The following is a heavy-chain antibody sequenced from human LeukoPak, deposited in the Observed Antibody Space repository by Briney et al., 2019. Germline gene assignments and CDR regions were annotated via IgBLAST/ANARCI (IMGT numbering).Heavy chain of an antibody. CDR3: ARENYCTNGVCWAFDP. CDR2: IHYTGSS. D-gene: IGHD2-8*01. Sequence: KPSETLSLTCTVSGGSISSSDYYWGWIRQPPGKGLEWIGNIHYTGSSNYNSSLKSRVTISVDTSKNQFSLQLSSVTAADRAVYYCARENYCTNGVCWAFDPWGEGTLVTVSS. J-gene: IGHJ5*02. V-gene: IGHV4-39*07. CDR1: GGSISSSDYY.